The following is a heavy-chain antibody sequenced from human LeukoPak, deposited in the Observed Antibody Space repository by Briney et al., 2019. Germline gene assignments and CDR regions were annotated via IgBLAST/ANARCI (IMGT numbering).Heavy chain of an antibody. Sequence: PGGSLRLSCAGSGFPFSRHGMRSVCQGPGRGLEWVSGISPGGGPTYYAPSVKGRFTISRTDLKSTLYLQMSTLRAEATAVYYCARDLGDYGPGENDYWGQGTLVTVSS. J-gene: IGHJ4*01. V-gene: IGHV3-23*01. D-gene: IGHD4-17*01. CDR1: GFPFSRHG. CDR3: ARDLGDYGPGENDY. CDR2: ISPGGGPT.